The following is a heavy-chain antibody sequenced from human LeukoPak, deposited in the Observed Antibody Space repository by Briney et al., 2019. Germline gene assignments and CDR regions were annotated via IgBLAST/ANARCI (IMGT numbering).Heavy chain of an antibody. CDR2: ISGSGGST. J-gene: IGHJ6*02. CDR3: AKEPGSGSYYNYYYGMDV. CDR1: GFTFSSYA. Sequence: GGSLRLSCAASGFTFSSYAMSWVRQAPGKGLEWVSAISGSGGSTYYADSVKGRFTISRDNSKNTLYLQMNSLRAEDTAVYYCAKEPGSGSYYNYYYGMDVWGQGTTVTVSS. V-gene: IGHV3-23*01. D-gene: IGHD3-10*01.